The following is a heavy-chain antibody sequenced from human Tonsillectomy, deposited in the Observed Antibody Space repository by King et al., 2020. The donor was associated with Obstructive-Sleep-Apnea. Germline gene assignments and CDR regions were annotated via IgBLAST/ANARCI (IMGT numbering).Heavy chain of an antibody. V-gene: IGHV3-30*18. CDR1: GFTFRSYG. CDR2: ISNDGSNK. J-gene: IGHJ6*02. D-gene: IGHD3-3*01. CDR3: AKQLEYYYGMDV. Sequence: QLVQSGGGVVQPGRSLRLSCAASGFTFRSYGMAWVRQAPGKGLEWVAIISNDGSNKYYADSVKGRFTISRDNSENTLYLQMNSLRAEDTAVYYCAKQLEYYYGMDVWGQGTTVTVSS.